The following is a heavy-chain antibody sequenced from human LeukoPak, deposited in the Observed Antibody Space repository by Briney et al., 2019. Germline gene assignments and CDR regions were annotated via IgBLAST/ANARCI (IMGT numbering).Heavy chain of an antibody. D-gene: IGHD5-18*01. CDR2: INHSGST. J-gene: IGHJ4*02. V-gene: IGHV4-34*01. Sequence: SETLSLTCAVSGGSISSGGYSWSWIRQPPGKGLEWIGEINHSGSTNYNPSLKSRVTISVDTSKNQFSLKLSSVTAADTAVYYCARSYRRYYFDYWGQGTLVTVSS. CDR1: GGSISSGGYS. CDR3: ARSYRRYYFDY.